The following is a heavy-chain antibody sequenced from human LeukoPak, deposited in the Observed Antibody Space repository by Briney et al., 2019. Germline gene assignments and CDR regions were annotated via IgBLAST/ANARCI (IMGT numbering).Heavy chain of an antibody. CDR2: ISGGGEST. Sequence: GGSLGLSCVASEFTFSSHAMNWVRQAPGKGLEWVSSISGGGESTYYADSVKGRFTVSRDNSKNTLYLQMNSLRAEDTAVYYCAKGDSSSWLFDYWGQGTLVTVSS. J-gene: IGHJ4*02. CDR1: EFTFSSHA. D-gene: IGHD6-13*01. V-gene: IGHV3-23*01. CDR3: AKGDSSSWLFDY.